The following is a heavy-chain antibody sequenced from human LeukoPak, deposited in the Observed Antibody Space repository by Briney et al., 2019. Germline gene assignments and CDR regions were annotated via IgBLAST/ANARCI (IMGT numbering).Heavy chain of an antibody. J-gene: IGHJ4*02. CDR2: IIPIFGTA. D-gene: IGHD2-15*01. CDR3: ARDGPPGYCSGGSCYGY. CDR1: GGTFSSYA. Sequence: GSSVKVSCKASGGTFSSYAMSWVRQAPGQGLEWMGGIIPIFGTANYAQKIQGRVTITADESTSTAYMELSSLRSEDTAVYYCARDGPPGYCSGGSCYGYWGQGTLVTVSS. V-gene: IGHV1-69*01.